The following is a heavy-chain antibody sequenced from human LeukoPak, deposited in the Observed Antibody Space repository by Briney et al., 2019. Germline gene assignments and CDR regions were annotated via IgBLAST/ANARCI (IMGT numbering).Heavy chain of an antibody. CDR3: ARGPNYDFWSGSDAFDI. CDR2: INHSGST. CDR1: GFSFSDYS. V-gene: IGHV4-34*01. J-gene: IGHJ3*02. D-gene: IGHD3-3*01. Sequence: GSLRLPCAASGFSFSDYSMHWIRQPPGKGLEWIGEINHSGSTNYNPSLKSRVTISVDTSKNQFSLKLSSVTAADTAVYYCARGPNYDFWSGSDAFDIWGQGTMVTVSS.